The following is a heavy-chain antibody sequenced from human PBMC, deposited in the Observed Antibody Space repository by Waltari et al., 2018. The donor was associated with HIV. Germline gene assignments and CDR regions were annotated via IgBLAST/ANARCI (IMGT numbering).Heavy chain of an antibody. D-gene: IGHD3-16*01. CDR2: INSKGQT. Sequence: QLQLNQRGEGLLKASGTRSLSSAVCRGVLSEYYWSWVRRTPSKVLDRIGEINSKGQTNYNPSLRSRVTLSVASSRNQFYLTLTSVTAADNGVYFCARGRDAEDTYYDDENGFLRKSPFKSHFDVWSQGTLVTVSS. J-gene: IGHJ4*02. CDR1: RGVLSEYY. V-gene: IGHV4-34*01. CDR3: ARGRDAEDTYYDDENGFLRKSPFKSHFDV.